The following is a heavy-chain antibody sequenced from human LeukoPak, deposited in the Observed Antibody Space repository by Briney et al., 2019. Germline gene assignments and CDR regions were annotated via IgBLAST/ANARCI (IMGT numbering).Heavy chain of an antibody. CDR2: ISAYNDNT. D-gene: IGHD6-19*01. CDR3: ARDRGEVAGNNWFDP. Sequence: ASVKVSCKASGYTFTSYGMSWVRPPPGQGLEWMGWISAYNDNTNNAQKLQGRVTMTTDTSTSTAYMELTILRSDDTGVYYCARDRGEVAGNNWFDPWGQGTLVTVSS. V-gene: IGHV1-18*01. J-gene: IGHJ5*02. CDR1: GYTFTSYG.